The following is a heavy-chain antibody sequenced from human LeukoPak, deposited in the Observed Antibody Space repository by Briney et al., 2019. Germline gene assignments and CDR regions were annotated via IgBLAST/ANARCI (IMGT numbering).Heavy chain of an antibody. CDR1: GFTFSSYS. D-gene: IGHD3-22*01. Sequence: GESLRLSCAASGFTFSSYSMNWVRQAPGKGLEWVSSISSSSSYIYYADSVKGRFTISRDNAKNSLYLQMNSLRAEDTAVYYCARDVMRWARYYYDSSGPDYWGQGTLVTVSS. CDR2: ISSSSSYI. CDR3: ARDVMRWARYYYDSSGPDY. V-gene: IGHV3-21*01. J-gene: IGHJ4*02.